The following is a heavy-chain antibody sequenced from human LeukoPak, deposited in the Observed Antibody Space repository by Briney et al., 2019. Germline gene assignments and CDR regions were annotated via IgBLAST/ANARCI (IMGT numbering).Heavy chain of an antibody. CDR1: GGSISSYY. D-gene: IGHD3-22*01. CDR2: IYTSGST. Sequence: PSETLSLTCTVSGGSISSYYWSWIRQPAGKGLEWIGHIYTSGSTNYNPSLKSRVTMSVDTSKNQFSLKLSSVTAADTAVYYCARSDLYYDSSGYYYIVHAFDIWGQGTMVTVSS. CDR3: ARSDLYYDSSGYYYIVHAFDI. V-gene: IGHV4-4*07. J-gene: IGHJ3*02.